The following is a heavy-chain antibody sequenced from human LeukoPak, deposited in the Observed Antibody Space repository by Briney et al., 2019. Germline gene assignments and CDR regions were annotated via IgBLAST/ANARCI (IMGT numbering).Heavy chain of an antibody. CDR1: VFTFSTSG. J-gene: IGHJ4*02. D-gene: IGHD6-25*01. V-gene: IGHV3-48*02. CDR3: ARPAAAAAAFCDY. Sequence: GGSLRLFCAASVFTFSTSGMNWVREAPGRGLEWFSYIAIGSSPVNYADAVKARFTRSRKNAKNSLYLQRNSLREEDTAVYCCARPAAAAAAFCDYWGQGTLVIVSS. CDR2: IAIGSSPV.